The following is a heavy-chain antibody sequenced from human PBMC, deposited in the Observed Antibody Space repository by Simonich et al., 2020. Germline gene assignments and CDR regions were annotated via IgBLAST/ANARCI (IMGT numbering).Heavy chain of an antibody. D-gene: IGHD6-6*01. V-gene: IGHV4-39*01. CDR1: VGSISSSDYY. Sequence: QLQLQESGPGLVKPSETLSLTCTVSVGSISSSDYYWGWIRQPPGKGLGWIGSIYYVCSSYYNPSPKSRVTISVDTSKNQFSLNLSSVTAADTAVYYCARWAYSSSYFDYWGQGTLVTVSS. CDR2: IYYVCSS. CDR3: ARWAYSSSYFDY. J-gene: IGHJ4*02.